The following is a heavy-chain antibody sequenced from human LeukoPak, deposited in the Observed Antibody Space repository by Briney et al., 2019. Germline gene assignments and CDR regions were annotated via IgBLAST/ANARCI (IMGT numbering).Heavy chain of an antibody. Sequence: GGSLRLSCAASGFTFSSYAMSWVRQAPGKGLEWVSGTSGSGGSTYYADSVKGRFTISRDNSKNTLYLQMNSLRAEDTAVYYCARDAYYYDSSSYYRNAFDIWGQGTVVTVSS. D-gene: IGHD3-22*01. J-gene: IGHJ3*02. CDR1: GFTFSSYA. CDR3: ARDAYYYDSSSYYRNAFDI. V-gene: IGHV3-23*01. CDR2: TSGSGGST.